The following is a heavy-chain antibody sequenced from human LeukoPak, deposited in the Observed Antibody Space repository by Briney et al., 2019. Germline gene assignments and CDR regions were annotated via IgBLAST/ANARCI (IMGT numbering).Heavy chain of an antibody. Sequence: PSETLSLTCTVSGGSISSGGYYWSWIRQHPGMGLEWIGYIYYSGSTYYNPSLKSRVTISVDTSKNQFSLKLSSVTAADTAVYYCARGPPNTAMVWYFDYWGQGTLVTVSS. V-gene: IGHV4-31*03. CDR1: GGSISSGGYY. CDR3: ARGPPNTAMVWYFDY. J-gene: IGHJ4*02. D-gene: IGHD5-18*01. CDR2: IYYSGST.